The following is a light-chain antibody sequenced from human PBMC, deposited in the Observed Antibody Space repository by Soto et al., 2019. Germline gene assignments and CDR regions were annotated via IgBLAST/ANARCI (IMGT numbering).Light chain of an antibody. CDR1: QSISHY. CDR3: QQYNSEST. J-gene: IGKJ2*01. V-gene: IGKV1-5*01. CDR2: DAS. Sequence: DIQMTQSPSSLSASVGDRVTITRRASQSISHYLAWYQQKPGKAPKLLIYDASSLEGGIPSRFSGSGSGTKFTLTISSLQPADFATYYCQQYNSESTFGQGTKLGIK.